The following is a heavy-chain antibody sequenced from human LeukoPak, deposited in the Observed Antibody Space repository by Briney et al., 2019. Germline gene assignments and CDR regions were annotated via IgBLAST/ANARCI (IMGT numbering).Heavy chain of an antibody. CDR3: ARDPGSTDLAVDY. V-gene: IGHV3-74*01. D-gene: IGHD3-3*02. J-gene: IGHJ4*02. CDR2: INSDGSST. Sequence: GGSLRLSCAASGFAFSSYWMHWVRQAPGKGLVWVSRINSDGSSTSHADSVKGRFTISRDNAKNTLYLQMNSLRAEDTAVYYCARDPGSTDLAVDYWGQGTLVTVSS. CDR1: GFAFSSYW.